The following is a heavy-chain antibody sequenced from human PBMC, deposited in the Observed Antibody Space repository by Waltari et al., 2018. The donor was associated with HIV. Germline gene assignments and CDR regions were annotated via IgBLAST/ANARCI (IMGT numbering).Heavy chain of an antibody. CDR3: ARDWARRAVAGNVGVDY. CDR1: GGSISSSSYY. D-gene: IGHD6-19*01. V-gene: IGHV4-39*07. Sequence: QLQLQESGPGLVKPSETLSLTCTVSGGSISSSSYYWGWIRQPPGKGLEWIGSIYYSGSTYYNPSLKSRVTISVDTSKNQFSLKLSSVTAADTAVYYCARDWARRAVAGNVGVDYWGQGTLVTVSS. J-gene: IGHJ4*02. CDR2: IYYSGST.